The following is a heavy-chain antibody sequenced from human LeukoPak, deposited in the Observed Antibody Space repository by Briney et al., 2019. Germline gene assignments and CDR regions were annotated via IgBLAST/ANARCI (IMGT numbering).Heavy chain of an antibody. CDR1: GFTFTNYW. Sequence: RGESLKISCLGSGFTFTNYWIAWVRQLPGKGLEWMGIIYPGDSDIRYSPSFQGQVTISADKSIDTAYLQWSSLKASDTAMYFCARQKSVFAQMDSWGQGTPVTVTS. CDR3: ARQKSVFAQMDS. CDR2: IYPGDSDI. D-gene: IGHD5/OR15-5a*01. V-gene: IGHV5-51*01. J-gene: IGHJ4*02.